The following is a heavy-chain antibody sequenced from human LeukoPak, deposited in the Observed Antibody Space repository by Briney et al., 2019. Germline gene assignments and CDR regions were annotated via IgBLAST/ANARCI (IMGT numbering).Heavy chain of an antibody. J-gene: IGHJ4*02. V-gene: IGHV4-39*01. CDR2: IYYSGST. CDR3: ARQSYKGVEMATIMDY. D-gene: IGHD5-12*01. Sequence: SETLSLTCTVSGGSISSSSYYWGWIRQPPGKGLEWIGSIYYSGSTYYNPSLKSRVTISVDTSKNQFSLKLSSVTAADTAVYYCARQSYKGVEMATIMDYWGQGTLVTVSS. CDR1: GGSISSSSYY.